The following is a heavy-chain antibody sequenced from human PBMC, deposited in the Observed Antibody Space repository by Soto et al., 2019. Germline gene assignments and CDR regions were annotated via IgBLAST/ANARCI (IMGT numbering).Heavy chain of an antibody. CDR1: GFTVSGNY. D-gene: IGHD2-21*01. V-gene: IGHV3-53*01. CDR2: IYTDDNI. J-gene: IGHJ6*02. CDR3: ATELIAKYGMDV. Sequence: ESGGGLVQPGGSLRLSCAASGFTVSGNYVTWVRQAPGKGLEWVSVIYTDDNIYYADSVTGRFTISRDNFKNTFYLQMNRLRVEDTAVYYCATELIAKYGMDVWGQGTTVTVSS.